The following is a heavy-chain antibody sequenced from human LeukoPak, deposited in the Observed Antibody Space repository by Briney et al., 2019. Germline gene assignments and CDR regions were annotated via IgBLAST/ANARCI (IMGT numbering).Heavy chain of an antibody. D-gene: IGHD1-14*01. CDR1: GFTFSRHG. CDR3: ARETGIIGRDSRVDY. J-gene: IGHJ4*02. Sequence: QSGGSLRLSCAASGFTFSRHGVHWVRQAPGKGLEWVAIIRYDGSEKYYADSVEGRFTISKDNSRDTLYLEMDSLRVDDTAVYYCARETGIIGRDSRVDYWGQGALVTVSS. CDR2: IRYDGSEK. V-gene: IGHV3-33*01.